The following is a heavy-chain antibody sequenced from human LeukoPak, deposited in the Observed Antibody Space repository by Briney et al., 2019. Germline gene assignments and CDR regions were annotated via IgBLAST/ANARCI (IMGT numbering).Heavy chain of an antibody. CDR1: GGSFSGYY. Sequence: PSETLSLTCAVYGGSFSGYYWSWIRQPPGKGLEWIGEINHSGSTNYNPSLKSRVTISVDTSKNQFSLKLSSVTAADTAVYYCAREAGSSGWYSKAGKSDYWGQGTLVTVSS. D-gene: IGHD6-19*01. CDR3: AREAGSSGWYSKAGKSDY. V-gene: IGHV4-34*01. CDR2: INHSGST. J-gene: IGHJ4*02.